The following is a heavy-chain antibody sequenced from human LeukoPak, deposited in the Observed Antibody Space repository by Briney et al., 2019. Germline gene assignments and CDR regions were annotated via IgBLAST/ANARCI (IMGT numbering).Heavy chain of an antibody. CDR2: IYYSGDT. D-gene: IGHD5-18*01. CDR3: PRYSYGSLDY. CDR1: GGSISSGDYY. J-gene: IGHJ4*02. V-gene: IGHV4-31*03. Sequence: SETLSLTCTVSGGSISSGDYYWSWIRQHPGKGLEWIGYIYYSGDTYYNPSLRSRVSISVDTSKNQFSLKLSSVTAADTAMYYCPRYSYGSLDYWGQGTLVTVSS.